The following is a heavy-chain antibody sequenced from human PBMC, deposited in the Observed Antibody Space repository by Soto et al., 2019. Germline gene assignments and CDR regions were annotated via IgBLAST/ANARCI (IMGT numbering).Heavy chain of an antibody. Sequence: PSETLSLTCTVSGGSINSGDYHWSWIRQSPGKGLEWIGAIYYSGSTYYNPSLKSRVTISVDTSKNQFSLKLSSVTAADTAVYYCARVRGVITIWDYYYYGTDVWGQGTTVTVSS. CDR3: ARVRGVITIWDYYYYGTDV. V-gene: IGHV4-30-4*01. J-gene: IGHJ6*02. CDR1: GGSINSGDYH. CDR2: IYYSGST. D-gene: IGHD3-9*01.